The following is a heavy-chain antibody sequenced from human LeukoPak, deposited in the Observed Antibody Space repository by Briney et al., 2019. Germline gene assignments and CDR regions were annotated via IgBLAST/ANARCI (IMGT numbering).Heavy chain of an antibody. J-gene: IGHJ4*02. Sequence: SETLSLTCAGYGGSFSGYYWSWIRQPPGKGLEWIGEINHSGSTNYNPSLKSRVTISVDTSKNQFSLKLSSVTAADTAVYYCARGRGCSSTSCYRGYYFDYWGQGTLVTVSS. V-gene: IGHV4-34*01. CDR1: GGSFSGYY. CDR3: ARGRGCSSTSCYRGYYFDY. D-gene: IGHD2-2*01. CDR2: INHSGST.